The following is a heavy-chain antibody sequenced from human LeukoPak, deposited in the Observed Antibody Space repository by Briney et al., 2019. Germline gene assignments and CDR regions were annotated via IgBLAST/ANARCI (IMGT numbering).Heavy chain of an antibody. CDR3: ARDPRGSSGSEIFDY. Sequence: SETLSLTCTVSGGSISSSSYYWGWIRQPPGKGLEWIGSIYYSGSTYYNPSLKSRVTISVDTSKNQFSLKLSSVTAADTAVYYCARDPRGSSGSEIFDYWGQGTLVTVSS. CDR2: IYYSGST. D-gene: IGHD6-6*01. V-gene: IGHV4-39*07. CDR1: GGSISSSSYY. J-gene: IGHJ4*02.